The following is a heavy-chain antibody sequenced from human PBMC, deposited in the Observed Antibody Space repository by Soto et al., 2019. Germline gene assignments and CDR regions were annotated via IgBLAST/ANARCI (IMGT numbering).Heavy chain of an antibody. CDR1: GFTFSSYS. D-gene: IGHD2-15*01. CDR3: ARGGWYLPPYYDYYGMDV. CDR2: ISSSSSTI. Sequence: EVQLVESGGGLVQPGGSLRLSCAASGFTFSSYSMNWVRQAPGKGLEWVSYISSSSSTIYYADSVKGRFTISRDNAKNSLYLKMNSLRDEDTAVYYCARGGWYLPPYYDYYGMDVWGHGNTVTVSS. V-gene: IGHV3-48*02. J-gene: IGHJ6*02.